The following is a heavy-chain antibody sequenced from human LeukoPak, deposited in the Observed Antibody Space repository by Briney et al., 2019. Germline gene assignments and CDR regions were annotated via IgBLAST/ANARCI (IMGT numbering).Heavy chain of an antibody. Sequence: SVKVSCKASGYTFTTYTMHWVRQAPGQGLEWMGRIIPILGIANYAQKFQGRVTITADKSTSTAYMELSSLRSEDTAVYYCARWHSPPPEGTVLPYYGMDVWGQGTTVTVSS. V-gene: IGHV1-69*02. J-gene: IGHJ6*02. CDR3: ARWHSPPPEGTVLPYYGMDV. CDR2: IIPILGIA. D-gene: IGHD2-8*01. CDR1: GYTFTTYT.